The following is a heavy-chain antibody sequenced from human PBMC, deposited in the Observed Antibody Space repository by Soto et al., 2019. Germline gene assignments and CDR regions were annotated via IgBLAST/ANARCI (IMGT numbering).Heavy chain of an antibody. V-gene: IGHV3-74*03. CDR3: ATAQYYERSDY. J-gene: IGHJ4*02. CDR1: GFIFSDYW. CDR2: INNDGTST. D-gene: IGHD3-16*01. Sequence: EVQLVESGGGLVQPGGSLRLSCAASGFIFSDYWMHWVRQVPGKGLVWVSRINNDGTSTKYADSVKGRFTISRDNARKMLSLQMSGLRADDTAVYYCATAQYYERSDYWGQGTLVTVSS.